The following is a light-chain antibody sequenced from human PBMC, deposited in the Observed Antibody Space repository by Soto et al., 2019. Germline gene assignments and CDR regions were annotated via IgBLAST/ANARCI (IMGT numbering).Light chain of an antibody. Sequence: QSVLTQPASVSGSPGQSIPISCTGTSSDVGSYNLVSWYQQHPGKAPKLMIYEGSKRPSGVSNRFSGSKSGNTASLTISGLQAEDEADYYCCSDAGSSTYVFGTGTKVTVL. CDR2: EGS. CDR3: CSDAGSSTYV. V-gene: IGLV2-23*01. J-gene: IGLJ1*01. CDR1: SSDVGSYNL.